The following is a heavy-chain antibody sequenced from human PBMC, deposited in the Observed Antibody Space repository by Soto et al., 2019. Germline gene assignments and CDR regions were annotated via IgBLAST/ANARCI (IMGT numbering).Heavy chain of an antibody. CDR3: ASGTSYYYGSGSYYYYYYGMDV. CDR2: IYTSGST. V-gene: IGHV4-4*07. CDR1: GGSISSYY. D-gene: IGHD3-10*01. Sequence: SETLSLTCTVSGGSISSYYWSWIRQPAGKGLEWIGRIYTSGSTNYNPSLKSRVTMSVGTSKNQFSLKLSSVTAADTAVYYCASGTSYYYGSGSYYYYYYGMDVWGQGTTVTVSS. J-gene: IGHJ6*02.